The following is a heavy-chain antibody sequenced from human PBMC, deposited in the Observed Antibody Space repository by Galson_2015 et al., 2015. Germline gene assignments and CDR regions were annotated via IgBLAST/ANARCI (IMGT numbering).Heavy chain of an antibody. CDR1: GYTFTSYG. V-gene: IGHV1-18*01. D-gene: IGHD2-2*01. Sequence: QSGAEVKRPGESLKVSCKASGYTFTSYGISWVRQAPGQGLEWMGWISAYNGNTNYAQRLQGRVTMTTDTSTSTAYMELRSLRSDDTAVYYCARGVGYCSSTSCYVYWGQGTLVTVSS. J-gene: IGHJ4*02. CDR2: ISAYNGNT. CDR3: ARGVGYCSSTSCYVY.